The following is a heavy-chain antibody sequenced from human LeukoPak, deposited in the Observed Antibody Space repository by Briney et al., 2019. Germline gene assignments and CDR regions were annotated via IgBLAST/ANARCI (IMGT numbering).Heavy chain of an antibody. CDR1: GFTFSSYS. CDR3: ASELSYYDSTAA. J-gene: IGHJ5*02. D-gene: IGHD3-22*01. V-gene: IGHV3-48*04. CDR2: ISSSSSTI. Sequence: GGSLGLSCAASGFTFSSYSMNWVRQAPGKGLEWVSYISSSSSTIYYADSVKGRFTISRDNAKNSLYLQMNSLRAEDTAVYYCASELSYYDSTAAWGQGTLVTVSS.